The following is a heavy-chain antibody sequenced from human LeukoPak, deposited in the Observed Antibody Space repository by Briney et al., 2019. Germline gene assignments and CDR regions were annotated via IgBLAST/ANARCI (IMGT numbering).Heavy chain of an antibody. CDR2: FFSNDDK. CDR1: GISLSTPRVG. CDR3: AHTANSGWYEFDY. J-gene: IGHJ4*02. Sequence: SGPTLSQPPQTLTLTCTLSGISLSTPRVGVACIRQPLGKALEWLPLFFSNDDKRYSPSLKNRLTITKDTSKNQVVLTMTNMDPVDTATYYCAHTANSGWYEFDYWGQGTLVTVSS. D-gene: IGHD6-19*01. V-gene: IGHV2-5*01.